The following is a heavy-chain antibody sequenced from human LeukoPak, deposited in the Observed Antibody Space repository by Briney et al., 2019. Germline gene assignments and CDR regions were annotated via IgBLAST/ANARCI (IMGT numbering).Heavy chain of an antibody. J-gene: IGHJ6*02. CDR3: AKDMEGGMVRGRSYYYGMDV. CDR1: GFTFDDYA. Sequence: GGSLRLSCAASGFTFDDYAMHWVRQAPGKGLEWVSGISWNSSSIGYADSVKGRFTISRDNAKNSLYLQMNSLRAEDTALYYCAKDMEGGMVRGRSYYYGMDVWGQGTTVTVSS. D-gene: IGHD3-10*01. V-gene: IGHV3-9*01. CDR2: ISWNSSSI.